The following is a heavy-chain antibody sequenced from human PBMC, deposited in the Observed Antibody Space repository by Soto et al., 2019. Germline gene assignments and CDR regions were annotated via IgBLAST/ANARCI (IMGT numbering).Heavy chain of an antibody. CDR3: ARGGYYDSSGYPTPYYFDY. CDR1: GGSFSGYY. D-gene: IGHD3-22*01. Sequence: SETLSLTCAVYGGSFSGYYWSWIRQPPGKGLEWIGEINHSGSTNYNPSLKSRVTISVDTSKNQFSLKLSSVTAADTAVYYRARGGYYDSSGYPTPYYFDYWGQGTQVTDSS. J-gene: IGHJ4*02. V-gene: IGHV4-34*01. CDR2: INHSGST.